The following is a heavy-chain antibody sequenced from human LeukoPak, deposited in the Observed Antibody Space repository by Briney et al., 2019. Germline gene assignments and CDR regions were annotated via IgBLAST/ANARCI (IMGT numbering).Heavy chain of an antibody. CDR3: AKVPYYYDSSGSYYFDY. D-gene: IGHD3-22*01. CDR1: GFTFSSYA. J-gene: IGHJ4*02. V-gene: IGHV3-23*01. Sequence: GGSLRLSCAASGFTFSSYAMSWVRQAPGKGVEWVSAISGSGGSTYYSASVKGRFTISRDNSKNTLYLQMSSLRAEDTAVYYCAKVPYYYDSSGSYYFDYWGQGTLVTVSS. CDR2: ISGSGGST.